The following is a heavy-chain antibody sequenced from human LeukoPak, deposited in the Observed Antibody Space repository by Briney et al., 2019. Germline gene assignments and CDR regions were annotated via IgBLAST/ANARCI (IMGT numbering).Heavy chain of an antibody. D-gene: IGHD2-21*01. CDR2: ISYDGSNK. J-gene: IGHJ6*02. V-gene: IGHV3-30*18. CDR1: GFTFSSYG. Sequence: GGSLRLSCAASGFTFSSYGMHWVRQAPGKGLEWVAVISYDGSNKYYADSVKGRFTISRDNSKSTLYLQMNSLRAEDTAVYYCAKDDYRAGDSCMDVWGQGTTVTVSS. CDR3: AKDDYRAGDSCMDV.